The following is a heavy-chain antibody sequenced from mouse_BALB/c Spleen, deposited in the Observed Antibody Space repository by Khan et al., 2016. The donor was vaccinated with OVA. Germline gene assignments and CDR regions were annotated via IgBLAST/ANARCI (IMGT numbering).Heavy chain of an antibody. J-gene: IGHJ1*01. V-gene: IGHV2-6-2*01. CDR2: IWSDGRT. CDR3: ARHRFGYFDV. CDR1: GFSLTNFG. Sequence: VQLKESGPDLVAPSQSLSITCTVSGFSLTNFGVHWVRQPPGKGLEWLVVIWSDGRTTYNSALKSRLSISKDNSKSQVFLKMNSLQTDATAMYYCARHRFGYFDVGGAGTTVTVSS.